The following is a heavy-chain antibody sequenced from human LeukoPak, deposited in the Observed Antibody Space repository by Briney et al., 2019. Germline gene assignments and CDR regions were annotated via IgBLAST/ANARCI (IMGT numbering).Heavy chain of an antibody. V-gene: IGHV4-34*01. Sequence: SETLSLTCAVYGGSFSGYYWSWIRQPPGKGLEWIGEINHSGGTNYNPSLKSRVTISVDTSKNQFSLKLSSVTAADTAVYYCASRPGVGIQLSTFDYWGRGTLVTVSS. CDR3: ASRPGVGIQLSTFDY. J-gene: IGHJ4*02. CDR1: GGSFSGYY. D-gene: IGHD5-18*01. CDR2: INHSGGT.